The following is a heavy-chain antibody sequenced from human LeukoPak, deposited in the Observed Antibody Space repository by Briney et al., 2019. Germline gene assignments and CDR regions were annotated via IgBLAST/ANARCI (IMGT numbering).Heavy chain of an antibody. CDR1: GGSIRSGDFW. V-gene: IGHV4-30-4*01. Sequence: SETLSLTCNVSGGSIRSGDFWWSWIRHPPGKDLEWLAYISKTGSAASHPSLKSRVTISVDTSKNQFFLKLTSVTAANTAVYYCARRWGSGSHTDWFDTWSQGTLVTVSS. CDR2: ISKTGSA. D-gene: IGHD3-10*01. J-gene: IGHJ5*02. CDR3: ARRWGSGSHTDWFDT.